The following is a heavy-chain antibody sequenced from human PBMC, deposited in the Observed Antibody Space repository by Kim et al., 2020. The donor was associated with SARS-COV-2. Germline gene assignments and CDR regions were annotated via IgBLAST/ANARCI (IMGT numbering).Heavy chain of an antibody. V-gene: IGHV4-34*01. CDR3: ARQSTYYYDSSGYSVDYYYYGMDV. J-gene: IGHJ6*02. CDR2: INHSGST. D-gene: IGHD3-22*01. CDR1: GGSFSGYY. Sequence: SETLSLTCAVYGGSFSGYYWSWIRQPPGKGLEWIGEINHSGSTNYTPSLKSRVTISVDTSKNQFSLKLSSVTAADTAVYYCARQSTYYYDSSGYSVDYYYYGMDVWGQGNTVT.